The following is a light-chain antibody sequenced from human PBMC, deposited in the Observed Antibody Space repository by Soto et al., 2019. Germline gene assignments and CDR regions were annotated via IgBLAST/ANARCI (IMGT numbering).Light chain of an antibody. CDR1: QGIRND. CDR3: LQDYNYPLT. V-gene: IGKV1-6*01. CDR2: AAS. J-gene: IGKJ2*01. Sequence: AIQMTQSPSSLSASVGDRVTITCRASQGIRNDFAWYQQKPGKAPKLLIYAASNFQSGVPSRFSGIGSGTDFTLTISSLQPEDFATYYCLQDYNYPLTFGQGTKLEIK.